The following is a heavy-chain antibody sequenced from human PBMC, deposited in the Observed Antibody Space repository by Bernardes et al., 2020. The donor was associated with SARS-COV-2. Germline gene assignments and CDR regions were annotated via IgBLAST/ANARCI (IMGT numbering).Heavy chain of an antibody. Sequence: SETLSLTCTVSGGSISSGGYYWSWIRQHPGKGLEWIGYIYYSGSTYYNPSLKSLVTISVDTSKNQFSLKLSSVTAADTAVYYCARLFDIRGGTGLDPWGQGTLVTVSS. CDR1: GGSISSGGYY. V-gene: IGHV4-31*01. D-gene: IGHD3-9*01. J-gene: IGHJ5*02. CDR2: IYYSGST. CDR3: ARLFDIRGGTGLDP.